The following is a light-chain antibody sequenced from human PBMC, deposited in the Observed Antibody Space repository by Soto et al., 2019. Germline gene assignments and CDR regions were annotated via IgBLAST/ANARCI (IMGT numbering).Light chain of an antibody. V-gene: IGKV1-39*01. CDR2: AAS. CDR3: QQSYSTLRT. J-gene: IGKJ2*01. CDR1: QSISSY. Sequence: DIQMTQSPSSLSASVGDRVTITCRASQSISSYLNWYQQKPGKAPKVLIYAASSLQSGVPPRFSGSGSGTDFNLTISSLQPEDFATYYCQQSYSTLRTFGQGTKLEIK.